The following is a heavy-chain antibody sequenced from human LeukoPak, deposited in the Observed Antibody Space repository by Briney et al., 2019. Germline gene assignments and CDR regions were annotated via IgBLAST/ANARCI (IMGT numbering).Heavy chain of an antibody. CDR1: GFTFSSYG. V-gene: IGHV3-33*01. J-gene: IGHJ5*02. CDR2: IWYDGSNK. Sequence: PGGSLRLSCAASGFTFSSYGMHWVRQAPGKGLEWVAVIWYDGSNKYYADSVKGRFTISRDNSKNTLYLQLNSLRAEDTAVYYCARDRQATTGWFDPWGQGTLVTVSS. D-gene: IGHD1-26*01. CDR3: ARDRQATTGWFDP.